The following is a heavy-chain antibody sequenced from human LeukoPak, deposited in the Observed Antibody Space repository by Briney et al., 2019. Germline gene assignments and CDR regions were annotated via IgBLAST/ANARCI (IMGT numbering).Heavy chain of an antibody. Sequence: SETLSLTCTVSGASISSYYWSWIRQPPGKGLEWIGYFSYSGGPNYNPSLKSRVTISVDTSKNQFSLKLSSVTAADTAVYYCARPQYCGSNCYHAFEIWGQGTLVTVSS. CDR3: ARPQYCGSNCYHAFEI. J-gene: IGHJ3*02. D-gene: IGHD2-21*01. CDR2: FSYSGGP. CDR1: GASISSYY. V-gene: IGHV4-59*08.